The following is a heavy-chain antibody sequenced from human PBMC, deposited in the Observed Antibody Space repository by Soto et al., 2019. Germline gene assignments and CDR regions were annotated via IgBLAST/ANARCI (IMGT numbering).Heavy chain of an antibody. D-gene: IGHD6-19*01. CDR1: GFSLSTSGMC. CDR3: AGAYSRGGGRVKCGMDV. J-gene: IGHJ6*04. CDR2: IDWDDDK. V-gene: IGHV2-70*13. Sequence: SGPTLVNPTQTLTLTCTFSGFSLSTSGMCVSWIRQPPGKALEWLALIDWDDDKYYSTSLKTRLTISKDTSKNQVVLTMTNMAPVDTAIFFFAGAYSRGGGRVKCGMDVGGKGTRVTVPS.